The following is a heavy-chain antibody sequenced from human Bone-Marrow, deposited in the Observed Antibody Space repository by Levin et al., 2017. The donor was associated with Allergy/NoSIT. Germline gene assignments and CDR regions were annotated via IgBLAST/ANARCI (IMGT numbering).Heavy chain of an antibody. D-gene: IGHD3-10*01. J-gene: IGHJ6*02. Sequence: ASVKVSCKAPGGTVSINAINWVRQAPGQGLEWMGGITPIPGTTNYPQKFEGRITITADPSTTTVYMELSSLISEDTAVYYCARLRFLDLRQPYNHFGPGSTNMYYFGLDVWGQGTTVTVSS. CDR2: ITPIPGTT. CDR3: ARLRFLDLRQPYNHFGPGSTNMYYFGLDV. CDR1: GGTVSINA. V-gene: IGHV1-69*10.